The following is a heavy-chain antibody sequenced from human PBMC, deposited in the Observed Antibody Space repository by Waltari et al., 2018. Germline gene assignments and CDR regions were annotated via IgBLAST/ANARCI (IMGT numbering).Heavy chain of an antibody. D-gene: IGHD3-22*01. CDR2: ISYNEKNI. J-gene: IGHJ6*02. CDR1: EFTFSSYA. CDR3: ARDYCDRTNCHGMDV. V-gene: IGHV3-30*03. Sequence: QVQLVESGGGVVQPGRSLRLSCTASEFTFSSYAMHWVRQAPGKGLEWVAVISYNEKNIYYVDSVKGRFTISRDNSKKKLYLQMSSLRDEDTAVYYCARDYCDRTNCHGMDVWGLGTTVTVSS.